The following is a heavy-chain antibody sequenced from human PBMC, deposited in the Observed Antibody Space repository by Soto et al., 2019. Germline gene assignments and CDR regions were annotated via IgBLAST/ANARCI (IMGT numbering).Heavy chain of an antibody. V-gene: IGHV3-23*01. CDR3: AKDRTAAARNFDY. J-gene: IGHJ4*02. CDR1: GFTFSNRA. Sequence: GGSLRLSCAVSGFTFSNRAMSWVRQAPGKGLEWVSAISTAVGATYYADSVKGRFTISRDDSNNTLYLQMNSLRAEDTAVYYCAKDRTAAARNFDYWGQGTPVTVSS. D-gene: IGHD6-13*01. CDR2: ISTAVGAT.